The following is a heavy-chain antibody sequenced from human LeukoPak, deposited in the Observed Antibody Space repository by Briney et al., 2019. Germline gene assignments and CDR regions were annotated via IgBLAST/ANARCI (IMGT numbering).Heavy chain of an antibody. CDR3: ARDRLGGDYASVNDEFDY. Sequence: PGGSLRLSCAASGFTFDDYGMSWVRHAPGKGLEWVSGINWNGGSTGYADSVKGRFTISRDNAKNSLCLQMNSLRAEDTALYYCARDRLGGDYASVNDEFDYWGQGTLVTVSS. V-gene: IGHV3-20*04. CDR2: INWNGGST. J-gene: IGHJ4*02. D-gene: IGHD4-17*01. CDR1: GFTFDDYG.